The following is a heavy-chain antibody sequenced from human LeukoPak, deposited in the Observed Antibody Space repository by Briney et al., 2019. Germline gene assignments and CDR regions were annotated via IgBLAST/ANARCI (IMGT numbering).Heavy chain of an antibody. D-gene: IGHD3-10*01. Sequence: PGGSLRLSCAASGFTFSSYATSWVRQAPGKGLEWVSAISGSGGSTYYADSVKGRFTISRDNSKNTLYLQMNSLRAEDTAVYYCAKDLRGSGSYYNLFDYWGQGTLVTVSS. CDR1: GFTFSSYA. CDR2: ISGSGGST. V-gene: IGHV3-23*01. CDR3: AKDLRGSGSYYNLFDY. J-gene: IGHJ4*02.